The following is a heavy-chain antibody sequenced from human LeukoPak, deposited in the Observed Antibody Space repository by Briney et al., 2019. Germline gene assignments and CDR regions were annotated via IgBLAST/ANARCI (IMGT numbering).Heavy chain of an antibody. D-gene: IGHD7-27*01. V-gene: IGHV3-21*05. Sequence: GGSLRLSCAASGFAFSDYSMNWVRQAPGKGLGWVANTRGSGSGMGSGNYYAGAVKGRFTISRDNAKNPLYLQMNSLRAEDTASYYCARDDNWGFDYWGQGALVTVSS. CDR2: TRGSGSGM. CDR3: ARDDNWGFDY. CDR1: GFAFSDYS. J-gene: IGHJ4*02.